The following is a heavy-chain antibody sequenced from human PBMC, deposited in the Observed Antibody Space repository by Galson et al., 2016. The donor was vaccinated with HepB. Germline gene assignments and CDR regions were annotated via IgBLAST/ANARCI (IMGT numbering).Heavy chain of an antibody. Sequence: SVKVSCKASGYTFTSSSINWVRQAPGQGLEWMGWINTNTGSPTYAQGFTGRFVFSLDASVSTAYLQISRLKTDDTAIYFCARLAVSDAVGDDYSDYWGQGTLVTVSS. V-gene: IGHV7-4-1*02. CDR3: ARLAVSDAVGDDYSDY. CDR2: INTNTGSP. J-gene: IGHJ4*02. CDR1: GYTFTSSS. D-gene: IGHD6-19*01.